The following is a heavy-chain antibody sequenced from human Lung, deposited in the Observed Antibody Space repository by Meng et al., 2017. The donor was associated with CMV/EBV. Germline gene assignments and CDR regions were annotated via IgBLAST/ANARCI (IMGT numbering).Heavy chain of an antibody. Sequence: GGSLRLSCEVSGFTFSSYTMNWVRQAPGKGLEWVSSISGFSDYIHYADSVKGRFTISRDNAKNSLYLQMNSLRAEDTAVYYCARAPGIGGTTGVYWGQGTPVTVS. V-gene: IGHV3-21*01. CDR2: ISGFSDYI. J-gene: IGHJ1*01. D-gene: IGHD1-7*01. CDR1: GFTFSSYT. CDR3: ARAPGIGGTTGVY.